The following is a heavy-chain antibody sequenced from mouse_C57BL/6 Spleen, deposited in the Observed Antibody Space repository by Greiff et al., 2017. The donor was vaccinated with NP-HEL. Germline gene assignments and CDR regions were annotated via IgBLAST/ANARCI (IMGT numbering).Heavy chain of an antibody. Sequence: VQLQQPGAELVMPGASVKLSCKASGYTFTSYWMHWVKQRPGQGLEWIGEIDPSDSYTNYNQKFKGKSTLTVDKSSSTAYMQLSSLTSEDSAVYYCARGLDGPYAMDYWGQGTSVTVSS. CDR3: ARGLDGPYAMDY. CDR1: GYTFTSYW. J-gene: IGHJ4*01. CDR2: IDPSDSYT. D-gene: IGHD2-3*01. V-gene: IGHV1-69*01.